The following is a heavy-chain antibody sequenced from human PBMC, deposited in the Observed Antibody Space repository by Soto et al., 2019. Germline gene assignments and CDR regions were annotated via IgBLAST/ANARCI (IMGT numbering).Heavy chain of an antibody. CDR3: AREEYCGGDCYSVYAFDI. CDR2: IHHSGST. V-gene: IGHV4-34*01. Sequence: PSETLSLTCAVYGGSFSGYYWSWIRQPPGKGLEWIGEIHHSGSTNYNPSLKSRVTISVDTSKNQFSLKLSSVTAADTAVYYCAREEYCGGDCYSVYAFDIWGQGTMVTVSS. D-gene: IGHD2-21*02. J-gene: IGHJ3*02. CDR1: GGSFSGYY.